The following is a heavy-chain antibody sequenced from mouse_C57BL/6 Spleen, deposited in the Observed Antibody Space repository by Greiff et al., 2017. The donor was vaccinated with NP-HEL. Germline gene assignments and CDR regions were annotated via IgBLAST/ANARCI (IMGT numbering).Heavy chain of an antibody. CDR2: IYPRSGNT. CDR1: GYTFTSYG. J-gene: IGHJ2*01. CDR3: ARWDYGSSGGY. V-gene: IGHV1-81*01. Sequence: QVQLKESGAELARPGASVKLSCKASGYTFTSYGISWVKQRTGQGLEWIGEIYPRSGNTYYNEKFKGKATLTADKSSSTAYMELRSLTSEDSAVYFCARWDYGSSGGYWGQGTTLTVSS. D-gene: IGHD1-1*01.